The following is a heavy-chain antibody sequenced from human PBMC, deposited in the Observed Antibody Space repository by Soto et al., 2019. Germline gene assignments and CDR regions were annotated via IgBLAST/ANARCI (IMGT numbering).Heavy chain of an antibody. V-gene: IGHV3-23*01. CDR2: ISGSGYST. Sequence: EVQLLESGGGLVQPGGSLRLSCAASGFTFSSYAMSWVRQAPGKGLEWVSAISGSGYSTYYADSVKGRFTISRDNSKNTLYLQMNSLRAEDTAVYYCAKSDLLQYFDWFQGGGYSDLWGRGTLVTVSS. CDR3: AKSDLLQYFDWFQGGGYSDL. J-gene: IGHJ2*01. CDR1: GFTFSSYA. D-gene: IGHD3-9*01.